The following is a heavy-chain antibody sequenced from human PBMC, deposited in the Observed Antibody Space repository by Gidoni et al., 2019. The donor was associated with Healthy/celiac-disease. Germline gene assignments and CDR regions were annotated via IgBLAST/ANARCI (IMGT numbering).Heavy chain of an antibody. CDR3: ARGLWSSPPGIDYYDSSGYHHALGYYYGMDV. Sequence: QVTLRESGPALVKPTQTLTLTCTFSGFSLSTSGMCVSWIRQPPGKALEWLARIDWDDDKYYSTSLKTRLTISKDTSKNQVVLTMTNMDPVDTATYYCARGLWSSPPGIDYYDSSGYHHALGYYYGMDVWGQGTTVTVSS. CDR1: GFSLSTSGMC. J-gene: IGHJ6*02. V-gene: IGHV2-70*15. CDR2: IDWDDDK. D-gene: IGHD3-22*01.